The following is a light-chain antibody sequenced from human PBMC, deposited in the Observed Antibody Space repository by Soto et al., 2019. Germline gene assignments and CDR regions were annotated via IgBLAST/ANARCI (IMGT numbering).Light chain of an antibody. J-gene: IGLJ1*01. CDR2: GNS. CDR1: SSNIGAGYD. V-gene: IGLV1-40*01. CDR3: NSHTASTTRI. Sequence: QSVLTQPPSVSGAPGQRVTISCTGSSSNIGAGYDVHWYQQLPGTAPKLLIYGNSNRPSGVPDRFSGSKSGTSASLAITGLQAEDEADYYCNSHTASTTRIFGTGTKLTVL.